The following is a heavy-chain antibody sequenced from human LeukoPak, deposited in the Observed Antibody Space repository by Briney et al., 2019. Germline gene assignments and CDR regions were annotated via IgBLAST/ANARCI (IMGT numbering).Heavy chain of an antibody. D-gene: IGHD6-13*01. V-gene: IGHV3-23*01. Sequence: GGSLRLSCTASGFSFSRYGMTWVRQAPGKGVEWVSAINDGGGRTFYAESVQGRFTVSRDNSENTLFLQMKSMRVEDTDVYYCAKGLLSSTWQIGGLIAFAVWGQGPMVTVST. CDR2: INDGGGRT. CDR1: GFSFSRYG. J-gene: IGHJ3*01. CDR3: AKGLLSSTWQIGGLIAFAV.